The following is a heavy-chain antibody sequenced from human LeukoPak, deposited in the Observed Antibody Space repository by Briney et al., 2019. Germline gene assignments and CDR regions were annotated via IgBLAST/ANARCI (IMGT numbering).Heavy chain of an antibody. CDR3: ARVSHYYYDSSADPGGY. D-gene: IGHD3-22*01. CDR2: IYSGGST. J-gene: IGHJ4*02. CDR1: GFTVSSNY. Sequence: PGGSLRLSCTVSGFTVSSNYMSWVRQAPGKGLEWVSVIYSGGSTYYADSVKGRFTISRDNSKNTLYLQMNSLRAEDTAVYYCARVSHYYYDSSADPGGYWGQGTLVTVSS. V-gene: IGHV3-53*01.